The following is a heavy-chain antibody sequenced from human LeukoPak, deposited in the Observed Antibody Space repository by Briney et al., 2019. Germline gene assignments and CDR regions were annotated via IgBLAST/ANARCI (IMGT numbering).Heavy chain of an antibody. Sequence: GGSLRLSCVASGFAFSGNGMHWVRQAPGKGLEWVAVIWFDGSNQYYADSVSGRFTISRDNSKNTLYLHMNSLRAEDTALYYCARAIGSWGYNYLDYWGQGSLVSVSS. J-gene: IGHJ4*02. V-gene: IGHV3-33*01. CDR3: ARAIGSWGYNYLDY. CDR2: IWFDGSNQ. D-gene: IGHD5-18*01. CDR1: GFAFSGNG.